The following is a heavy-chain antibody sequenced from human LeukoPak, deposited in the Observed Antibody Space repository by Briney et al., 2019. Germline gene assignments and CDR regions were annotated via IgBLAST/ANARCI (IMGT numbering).Heavy chain of an antibody. CDR2: IIPILGIA. J-gene: IGHJ6*02. CDR1: GYTFTGYY. V-gene: IGHV1-69*02. Sequence: SVKVSCKASGYTFTGYYMHWVRQAPGQGLEWMGRIIPILGIANYAQKFQGRVTITADKSTSTAYMELSSLRSEDTAAYYCASGAVCSSTSCYRSNYYGMDVWGQGTAVTVSS. CDR3: ASGAVCSSTSCYRSNYYGMDV. D-gene: IGHD2-2*02.